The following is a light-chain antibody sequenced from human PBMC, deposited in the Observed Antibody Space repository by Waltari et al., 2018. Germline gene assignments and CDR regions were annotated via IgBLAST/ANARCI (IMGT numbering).Light chain of an antibody. Sequence: EIVLTQSPSTLSLSPGERAILSCRASQSGSSRYLAWYQQKPGQAPRLLIFAVSSRATGIPDRFSGSGSGTDFTLTINRLEPEDFAVYYCQQYDDLGVTFGGGTKVEIK. J-gene: IGKJ4*01. V-gene: IGKV3-20*01. CDR1: QSGSSRY. CDR2: AVS. CDR3: QQYDDLGVT.